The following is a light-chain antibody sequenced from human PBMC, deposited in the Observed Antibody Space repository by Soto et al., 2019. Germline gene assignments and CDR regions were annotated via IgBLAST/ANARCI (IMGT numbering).Light chain of an antibody. J-gene: IGLJ1*01. CDR3: CSYAGSFTYV. Sequence: QSALTQPASVSGSPGQSITISCTGTSSDVGSYNLVSWYQQHPGKAPKLMIFEGSKRPSGLSNRFSGSKSGNTASLTISGLQAEDEADYYCCSYAGSFTYVFGTGTKVTVL. V-gene: IGLV2-23*01. CDR2: EGS. CDR1: SSDVGSYNL.